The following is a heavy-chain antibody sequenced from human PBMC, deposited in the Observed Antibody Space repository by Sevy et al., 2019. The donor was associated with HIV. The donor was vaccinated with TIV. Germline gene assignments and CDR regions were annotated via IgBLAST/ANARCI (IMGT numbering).Heavy chain of an antibody. CDR1: GFTFSDYG. J-gene: IGHJ4*02. CDR2: IWSDGSNK. V-gene: IGHV3-33*01. D-gene: IGHD1-7*01. CDR3: ARKERSGTTTSFDY. Sequence: GGSLRLSCAASGFTFSDYGMHWVRQAPGKGLEWVAAIWSDGSNKYYGDSVKGRFTISRDSSKNTLFLQMNSLRVDDTAVYYCARKERSGTTTSFDYWGQGALVTVSS.